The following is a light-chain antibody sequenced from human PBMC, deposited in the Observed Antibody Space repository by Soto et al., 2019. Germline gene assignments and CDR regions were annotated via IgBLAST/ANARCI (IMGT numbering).Light chain of an antibody. CDR2: DVS. Sequence: QSALTQPASVSGSPGQSITISCTGISSDVGGYDSVSWYQHHPGKAPKLMIYDVSNRPSGISNRFSGSKSGNTASLTISGLQAEDEADYYCSSYTSSSTLEGVFGGGTKLTVL. V-gene: IGLV2-14*03. CDR3: SSYTSSSTLEGV. J-gene: IGLJ2*01. CDR1: SSDVGGYDS.